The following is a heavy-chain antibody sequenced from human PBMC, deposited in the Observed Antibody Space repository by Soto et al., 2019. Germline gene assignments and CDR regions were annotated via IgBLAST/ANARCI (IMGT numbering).Heavy chain of an antibody. CDR3: GRVAKRSGMDF. J-gene: IGHJ6*02. V-gene: IGHV3-33*01. CDR1: GLTFSSHA. Sequence: QVQLVESGGGVVQPGRSLRLSCAASGLTFSSHAMHWVRQAPGKGLEWVVYIWYDGRKKYYAEYVKGRFTSSRGNSKNTLDQQIDSLAAEYWAVYYGGRVAKRSGMDFWGQGTTVIVAS. D-gene: IGHD5-12*01. CDR2: IWYDGRKK.